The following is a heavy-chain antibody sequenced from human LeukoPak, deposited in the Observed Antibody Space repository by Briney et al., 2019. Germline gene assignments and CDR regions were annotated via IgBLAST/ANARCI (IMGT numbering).Heavy chain of an antibody. CDR1: GYTFTSYG. D-gene: IGHD4-17*01. J-gene: IGHJ3*02. CDR2: ITTYNGHT. Sequence: ASVKVSCKASGYTFTSYGISWVRQAPGQGLEWMGWITTYNGHTKHAQKLQGRVTMTPDTSTSTVYMELRSLRSDDTAVYYCARDNGDYVAFDIWGQGTMVTVSS. CDR3: ARDNGDYVAFDI. V-gene: IGHV1-18*01.